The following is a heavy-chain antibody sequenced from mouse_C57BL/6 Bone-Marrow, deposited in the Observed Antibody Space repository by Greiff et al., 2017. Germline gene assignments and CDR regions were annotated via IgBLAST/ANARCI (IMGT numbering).Heavy chain of an antibody. Sequence: QVQLQQSGAELAKPGASVKLSCKASGYTFTSYWMHWVKQRPGQGLEWIGYINPSSGYTKYNQKFKDKATLTADKSSSTAYMQLSSLTYEDSAVYYCASFITTVPYFPWYFDVWGTGTTVTVSS. D-gene: IGHD1-1*01. CDR2: INPSSGYT. CDR3: ASFITTVPYFPWYFDV. V-gene: IGHV1-7*01. J-gene: IGHJ1*03. CDR1: GYTFTSYW.